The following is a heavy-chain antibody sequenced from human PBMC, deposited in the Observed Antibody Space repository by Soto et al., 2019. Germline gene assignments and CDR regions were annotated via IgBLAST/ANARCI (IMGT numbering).Heavy chain of an antibody. V-gene: IGHV4-39*01. CDR3: ARHFISSGELQEFDY. CDR2: IYYSGST. Sequence: SETLSLTCTVSGGSISSSSYYWGWIRQPPGKGLEWIGSIYYSGSTYYNPSLKSRVAISVDTSKNQFSLKLSSVTAADTAVYYCARHFISSGELQEFDYWGQGTLVTVSS. D-gene: IGHD1-26*01. J-gene: IGHJ4*02. CDR1: GGSISSSSYY.